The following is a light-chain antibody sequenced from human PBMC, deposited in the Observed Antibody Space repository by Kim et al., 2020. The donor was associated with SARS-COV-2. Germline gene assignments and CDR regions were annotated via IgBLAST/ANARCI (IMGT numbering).Light chain of an antibody. CDR3: ISYTTTTTWV. Sequence: GQPITISCAGTRSDIGFYADVAGYQRHPGRAPKLIVFGGNERPSGASNRFCGSKSGNTASLTISRLQAGDEADYYCISYTTTTTWVFGGGTQLTVL. V-gene: IGLV2-14*03. CDR1: RSDIGFYAD. J-gene: IGLJ3*02. CDR2: GGN.